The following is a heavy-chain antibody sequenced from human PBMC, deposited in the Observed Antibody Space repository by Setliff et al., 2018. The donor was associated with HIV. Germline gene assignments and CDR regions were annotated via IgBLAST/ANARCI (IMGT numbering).Heavy chain of an antibody. CDR2: FYLTEST. CDR1: GGSISSSSYY. Sequence: SETLSLTCTVSGGSISSSSYYWVWIRQPPGKGLDWIGSFYLTESTNHNPTLKSRVTISGDTSRNQFSLKLSSVTAADTAVYYCARLWLRGPPTWGQGTMVTVSS. D-gene: IGHD5-12*01. CDR3: ARLWLRGPPT. J-gene: IGHJ3*01. V-gene: IGHV4-39*07.